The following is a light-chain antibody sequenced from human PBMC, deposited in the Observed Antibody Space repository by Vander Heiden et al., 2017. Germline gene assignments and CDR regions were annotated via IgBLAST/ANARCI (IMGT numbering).Light chain of an antibody. CDR1: SSDVGGYNY. CDR2: EVS. J-gene: IGLJ3*02. Sequence: QSALPQPPSASGSPGQSVTISCTGTSSDVGGYNYVSWFQQHPGKAPKLMISEVSKRPSGVPDRFSGSKSGNTASLTVSGLQAEDEADYYCSSYAGSNNGVFGGGTKLTVL. V-gene: IGLV2-8*01. CDR3: SSYAGSNNGV.